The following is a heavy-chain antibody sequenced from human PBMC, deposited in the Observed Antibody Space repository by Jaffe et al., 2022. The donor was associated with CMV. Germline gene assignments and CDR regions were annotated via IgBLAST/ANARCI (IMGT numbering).Heavy chain of an antibody. CDR2: IKQDGSEK. D-gene: IGHD2-2*01. CDR1: GFTFSNYW. V-gene: IGHV3-7*01. CDR3: ARERVQVDWFDP. Sequence: DVQLVESGGGLVQPGGSLRLSCAASGFTFSNYWMSWVRQAPGKGLEWVANIKQDGSEKYYLDSVKGRFTISRDNAKNSLYLQMNSLRAEDTAVYYCARERVQVDWFDPWGQGTLVTVSS. J-gene: IGHJ5*02.